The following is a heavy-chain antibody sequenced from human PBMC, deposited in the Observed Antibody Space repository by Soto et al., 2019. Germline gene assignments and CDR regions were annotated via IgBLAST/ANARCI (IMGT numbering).Heavy chain of an antibody. CDR3: ARKGKDQLPTYYYGMDV. J-gene: IGHJ6*02. Sequence: GESLKISCKGSGYSFTSYWISWVRQMPGKGLEWMGRIDPSDSYTNYSPSFQGHVTISADKSISTAYLQWSSLKASDTAMYYCARKGKDQLPTYYYGMDVWGQGTTVTVSS. CDR2: IDPSDSYT. V-gene: IGHV5-10-1*01. CDR1: GYSFTSYW. D-gene: IGHD2-2*01.